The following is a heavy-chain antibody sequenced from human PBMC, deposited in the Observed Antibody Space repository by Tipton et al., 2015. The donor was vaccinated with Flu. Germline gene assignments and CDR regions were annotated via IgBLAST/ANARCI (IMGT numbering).Heavy chain of an antibody. CDR3: ARVWSSFVATASLDY. J-gene: IGHJ4*02. CDR2: IRYGGSS. D-gene: IGHD1-1*01. CDR1: GGSISTSGYY. Sequence: TLSLTCTDSGGSISTSGYYWGWIRQPPGKGLEWLGSIRYGGSSYYTPSLKSRVTISLDMSKDQFSLKLASVTAADTAVYYCARVWSSFVATASLDYWGRGTLVTVSS. V-gene: IGHV4-39*07.